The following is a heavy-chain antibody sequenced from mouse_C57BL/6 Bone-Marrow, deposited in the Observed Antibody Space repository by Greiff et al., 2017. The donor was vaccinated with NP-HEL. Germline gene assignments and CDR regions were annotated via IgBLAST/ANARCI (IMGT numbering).Heavy chain of an antibody. V-gene: IGHV5-17*01. CDR2: IISGSSTI. Sequence: EVQLVESGGGLVKPGGSLKLSCAASGFTFSDYGMHWVRQAPGKGLEWVAYIISGSSTIYYADTVKGRFTIARDNATNTLFLQMTSLRSEDTAMYYCATGSNYVYYAMDYWGQGTSVTVSS. D-gene: IGHD2-5*01. CDR3: ATGSNYVYYAMDY. CDR1: GFTFSDYG. J-gene: IGHJ4*01.